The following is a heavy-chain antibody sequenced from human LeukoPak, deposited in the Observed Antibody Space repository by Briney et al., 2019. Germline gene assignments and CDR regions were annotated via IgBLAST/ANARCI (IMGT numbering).Heavy chain of an antibody. J-gene: IGHJ4*02. D-gene: IGHD1-1*01. Sequence: GGSLRLSCAASGFTFSSYSMNWVRQAPGKGLEWVSSISSSSSYIYYADSVKGRFTISRDNAKNSLYLQMNSLRAEDTAVYYCARVIGWNGLGAFDYWGQGTLVTVSS. V-gene: IGHV3-21*04. CDR3: ARVIGWNGLGAFDY. CDR2: ISSSSSYI. CDR1: GFTFSSYS.